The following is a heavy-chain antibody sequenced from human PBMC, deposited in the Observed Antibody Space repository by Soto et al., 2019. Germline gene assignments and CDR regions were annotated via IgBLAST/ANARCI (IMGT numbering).Heavy chain of an antibody. Sequence: GSLRLSCAASGFTFSSYAMHWVRQAPGKGLEWVAVISYDGSNKYYADSVKGRFTISRDNSKNTLYPQMNSLRAEDTAVYYCARDRIAAGYFDYWGQATLVTVSS. V-gene: IGHV3-30-3*01. CDR1: GFTFSSYA. D-gene: IGHD6-13*01. CDR2: ISYDGSNK. J-gene: IGHJ4*02. CDR3: ARDRIAAGYFDY.